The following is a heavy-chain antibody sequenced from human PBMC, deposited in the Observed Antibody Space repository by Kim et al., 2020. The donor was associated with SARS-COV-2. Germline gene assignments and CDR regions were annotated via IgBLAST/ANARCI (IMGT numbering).Heavy chain of an antibody. D-gene: IGHD3-9*01. CDR3: ARPGYFDWSSFGSFDI. J-gene: IGHJ3*02. Sequence: GASLKISCKCSGYSFTSYWIGWVRQMPGKGLEWMGIIYPGDSDTRYSPSFQGQVTISADKSISTAYLQWSSLKASDTAMYYCARPGYFDWSSFGSFDIWGQGTMVTVSS. CDR1: GYSFTSYW. CDR2: IYPGDSDT. V-gene: IGHV5-51*01.